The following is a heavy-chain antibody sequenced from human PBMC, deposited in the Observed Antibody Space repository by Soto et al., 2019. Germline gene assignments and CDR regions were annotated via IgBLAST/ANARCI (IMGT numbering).Heavy chain of an antibody. V-gene: IGHV3-7*03. CDR2: IEGDGSAK. Sequence: PGGSLRLSCAACGFTFTNFWMSWVRQAPGKGLEWVANIEGDGSAKNYLDSVKGRFTISRDNAKNSLYLQMSSLRAEDTAVYYCVRDPYSGARYYLDLWGQGTQVTVSS. D-gene: IGHD1-26*01. CDR3: VRDPYSGARYYLDL. CDR1: GFTFTNFW. J-gene: IGHJ4*02.